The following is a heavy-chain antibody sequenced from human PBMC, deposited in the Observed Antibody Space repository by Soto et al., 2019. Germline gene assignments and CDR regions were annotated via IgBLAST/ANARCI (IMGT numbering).Heavy chain of an antibody. D-gene: IGHD2-15*01. J-gene: IGHJ5*02. Sequence: QVQLVQSGAEVKKPGASVKVSCKASGYTFTSYGISWVRQAPGQGLEWMGWISAYNGNTNYAQKLQGRVTMTTDTXTXTXXMELRSLRSDATAVYYCARAPDLVVVVAAYNWFDPWGQGTLVTVSS. CDR2: ISAYNGNT. CDR3: ARAPDLVVVVAAYNWFDP. CDR1: GYTFTSYG. V-gene: IGHV1-18*01.